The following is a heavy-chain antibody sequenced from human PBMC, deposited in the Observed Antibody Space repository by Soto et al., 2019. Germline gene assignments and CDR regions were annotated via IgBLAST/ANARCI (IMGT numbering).Heavy chain of an antibody. J-gene: IGHJ5*02. CDR3: ARVLRYFDWLQTGWFDP. CDR1: GYTFTSYA. CDR2: MNPNSGNT. Sequence: ASVKVSCKASGYTFTSYAMHWVRQAPGQRLEWMGWMNPNSGNTGYAQKLQGRVTMTRNTSISTAYMELSSLRSEDTAVYYCARVLRYFDWLQTGWFDPWGQGTLVTVSS. D-gene: IGHD3-9*01. V-gene: IGHV1-8*02.